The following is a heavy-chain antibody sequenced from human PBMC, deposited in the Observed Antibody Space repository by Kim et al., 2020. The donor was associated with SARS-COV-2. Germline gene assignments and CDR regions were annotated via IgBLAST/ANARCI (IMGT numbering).Heavy chain of an antibody. CDR1: GYTFTSYA. CDR2: INTNTGNP. J-gene: IGHJ4*02. CDR3: ARDELLYSGYRGSPNDY. D-gene: IGHD5-12*01. V-gene: IGHV7-4-1*02. Sequence: ASVKVSCKASGYTFTSYAMNWVRQAPGQGLEWMGWINTNTGNPTYAQGFTGRFVFSLDTSVSTAYLQISSLKAEDTAVYYCARDELLYSGYRGSPNDYWGQGTLVTVSS.